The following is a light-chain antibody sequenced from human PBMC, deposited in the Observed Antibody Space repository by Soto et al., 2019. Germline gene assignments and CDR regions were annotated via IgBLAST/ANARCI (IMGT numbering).Light chain of an antibody. J-gene: IGKJ1*01. CDR1: QSISSSY. CDR2: GAS. V-gene: IGKV3-20*01. CDR3: QQYGSSPPWT. Sequence: EVGMTQSPSTLSVSAGEGATLSCGASQSISSSYLAWYQQKPGQAPRLLIYGASSRATGIPDRFSGSGSATDFTLTISRLEPQDFAVYYCQQYGSSPPWTFGQGTKVDIK.